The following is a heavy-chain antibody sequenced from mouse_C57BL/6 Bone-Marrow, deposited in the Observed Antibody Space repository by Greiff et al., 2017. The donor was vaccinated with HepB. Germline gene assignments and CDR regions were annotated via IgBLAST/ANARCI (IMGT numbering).Heavy chain of an antibody. CDR2: IDPEDGET. J-gene: IGHJ1*03. D-gene: IGHD2-4*01. CDR3: ALIDYDYDGRTTDWYFDV. Sequence: EVQGVESGAELVKPGASVKLSCTASGFNIKDYYMHWVKQRTEQGLEWIGRIDPEDGETKYATKFQGKATITADTSSNTAYLQLSSLTSEDTAVYYCALIDYDYDGRTTDWYFDVWGTGTTVTVSS. CDR1: GFNIKDYY. V-gene: IGHV14-2*01.